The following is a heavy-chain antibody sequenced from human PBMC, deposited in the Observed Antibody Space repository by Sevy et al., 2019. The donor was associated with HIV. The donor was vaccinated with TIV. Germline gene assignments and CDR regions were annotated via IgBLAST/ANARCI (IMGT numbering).Heavy chain of an antibody. J-gene: IGHJ4*02. CDR2: IYIGGTT. D-gene: IGHD4-17*01. CDR3: ARGKHVSDYYGSFDY. CDR1: GFTVSSNF. V-gene: IGHV3-53*01. Sequence: GGSLRLSCAASGFTVSSNFMSWVRQAPGKGLEWVSVIYIGGTTYYADSVKGRFTTSRDNSKNTVYLQMNSLRAEDTAVYYCARGKHVSDYYGSFDYWGQGTLVTVSS.